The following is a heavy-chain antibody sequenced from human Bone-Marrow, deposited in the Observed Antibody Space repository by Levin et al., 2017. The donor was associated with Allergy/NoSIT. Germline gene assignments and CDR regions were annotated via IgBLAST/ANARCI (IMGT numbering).Heavy chain of an antibody. CDR3: ARSHYYDSSGYRLFDH. D-gene: IGHD3-22*01. J-gene: IGHJ5*02. CDR2: ISSVNDYT. CDR1: GFTFSNFY. Sequence: SCAASGFTFSNFYLNWVRQAPGKGLEWVAYISSVNDYTNYADSVKGRFTISRDNAKNSLYLQMNSLRVEDTAVYYCARSHYYDSSGYRLFDHWGQGTLVTVSS. V-gene: IGHV3-11*03.